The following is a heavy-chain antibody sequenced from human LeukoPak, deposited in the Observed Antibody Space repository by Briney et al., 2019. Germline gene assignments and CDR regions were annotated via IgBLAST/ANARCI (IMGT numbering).Heavy chain of an antibody. CDR1: GYTFTSYD. CDR3: ALPVYSSSWFGNWFDP. J-gene: IGHJ5*02. Sequence: ASVKVSCKASGYTFTSYDINWVRQATGQGLEWMGWMNPNSGNTGYAQKFQGRVTMTRNTSISTAYMELSSLRSEDTAVYYCALPVYSSSWFGNWFDPWGQGTLVTVSS. D-gene: IGHD6-13*01. V-gene: IGHV1-8*01. CDR2: MNPNSGNT.